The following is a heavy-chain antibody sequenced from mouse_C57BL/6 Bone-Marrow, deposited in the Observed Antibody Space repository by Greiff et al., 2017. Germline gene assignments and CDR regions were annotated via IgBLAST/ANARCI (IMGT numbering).Heavy chain of an antibody. CDR3: ARCVFCDGCSYYYWYCDV. J-gene: IGHJ1*03. CDR2: IYPRSGNT. CDR1: GYTFTSYG. V-gene: IGHV1-81*01. D-gene: IGHD1-1*01. Sequence: VQLQQSGAELARPGASVKLSCKASGYTFTSYGISWVKQRTGQGLEWIGEIYPRSGNTYYNEKFKGKATLTADKSSSTAYMELRSLTSEDSAVFYCARCVFCDGCSYYYWYCDVWGTGTTVTVSS.